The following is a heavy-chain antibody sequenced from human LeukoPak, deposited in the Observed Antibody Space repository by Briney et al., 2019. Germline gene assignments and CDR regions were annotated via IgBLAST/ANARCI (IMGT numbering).Heavy chain of an antibody. D-gene: IGHD3-10*01. CDR3: AREDYSSENPTIDT. CDR1: GFTFSRYA. V-gene: IGHV3-21*01. J-gene: IGHJ5*02. Sequence: GGSLRLSCAASGFTFSRYAMKWVRQAPGKGLEWVSCIGSSGSYMYYADSVKGRFTISRDNAKNSLYLQMDSLRAEDGAVYYCAREDYSSENPTIDTWGQGTLVTVSS. CDR2: IGSSGSYM.